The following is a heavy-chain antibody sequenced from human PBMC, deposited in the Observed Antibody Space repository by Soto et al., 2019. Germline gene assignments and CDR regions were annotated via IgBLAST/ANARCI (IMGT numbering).Heavy chain of an antibody. D-gene: IGHD6-13*01. CDR2: INSDGSST. J-gene: IGHJ5*02. CDR3: AHKGPIAALRFDP. Sequence: GGSLRLSCATSGFIFSSYWMHWVRQVPGKGLVWVARINSDGSSTNYADSVKGRFTISRDNSKNTLYLQMNSLRAEDTAVYYCAHKGPIAALRFDPWGQGTLVTVSS. CDR1: GFIFSSYW. V-gene: IGHV3-74*01.